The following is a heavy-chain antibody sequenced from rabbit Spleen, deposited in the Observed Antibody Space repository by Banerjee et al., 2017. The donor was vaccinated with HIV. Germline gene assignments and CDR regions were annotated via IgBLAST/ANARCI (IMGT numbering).Heavy chain of an antibody. V-gene: IGHV1S45*01. Sequence: QEQLKESGGGLVQPGGSLTLTCTASGFDFSSYGVSWVRQAPGKGLEWIACIYTGSSGTTYYASWAKGRFTISKTSSTTVTLQMTSLTVADTATYFCARDNVAGDSAYYFNLWGPGTLVTVS. J-gene: IGHJ4*01. CDR2: IYTGSSGTT. D-gene: IGHD7-1*01. CDR3: ARDNVAGDSAYYFNL. CDR1: GFDFSSYG.